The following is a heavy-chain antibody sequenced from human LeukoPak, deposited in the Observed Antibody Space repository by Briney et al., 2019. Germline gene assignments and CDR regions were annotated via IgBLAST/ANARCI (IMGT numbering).Heavy chain of an antibody. J-gene: IGHJ5*02. Sequence: SETLSLTCVVYGGPFSGYYWSWIRQPPGKGLEWIGEINYSGGTNYNPSLKSRLTISIDTSKKQFSLKLNSVTAADTAVYYCARHLPAYYDILSQTGWFDPWGQGTLVTVSS. D-gene: IGHD3-9*01. CDR2: INYSGGT. CDR3: ARHLPAYYDILSQTGWFDP. CDR1: GGPFSGYY. V-gene: IGHV4-34*01.